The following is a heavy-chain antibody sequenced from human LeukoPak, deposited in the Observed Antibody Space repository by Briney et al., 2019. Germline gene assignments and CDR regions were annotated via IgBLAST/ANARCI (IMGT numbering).Heavy chain of an antibody. CDR1: GLTFSSYS. CDR2: ISSSSSTI. D-gene: IGHD6-25*01. V-gene: IGHV3-48*01. Sequence: GGSLRLSCAASGLTFSSYSMNWVRQAPGKGLEWVSYISSSSSTIYYADSVKGRFTISRDNAKNSLYLQMNSLRAEDTAVYYCARVAGRSVDYWGQGTLVTVSS. CDR3: ARVAGRSVDY. J-gene: IGHJ4*02.